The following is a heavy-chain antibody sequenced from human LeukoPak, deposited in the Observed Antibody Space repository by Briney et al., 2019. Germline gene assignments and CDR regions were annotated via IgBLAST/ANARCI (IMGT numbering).Heavy chain of an antibody. D-gene: IGHD1-14*01. CDR3: ARVGPWVNPDYYYYYMDV. V-gene: IGHV1-69*06. CDR1: GGTFSSYA. CDR2: IIPIFGTA. Sequence: SVKVSCKASGGTFSSYAISWVRQAPGQGLEWMGGIIPIFGTANYAQKFQGRVTITADKSTSTAYMELSSLRSEDTAVYYCARVGPWVNPDYYYYYMDVWGKGTTVTVSS. J-gene: IGHJ6*03.